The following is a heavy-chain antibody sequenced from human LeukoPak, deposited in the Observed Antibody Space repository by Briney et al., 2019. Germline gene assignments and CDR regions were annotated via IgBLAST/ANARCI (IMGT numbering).Heavy chain of an antibody. D-gene: IGHD6-19*01. CDR2: ISWNSGSI. CDR1: GFTFDDYA. V-gene: IGHV3-9*01. Sequence: GRSLRLSCAAPGFTFDDYAMHWVRQAPGKGLEWVSGISWNSGSIGYADSVKGRFTISRDNAKNSLYLQMNSLRAEDTALYYCAKDISIAVAGRLPHWSQGTLVTVSS. CDR3: AKDISIAVAGRLPH. J-gene: IGHJ4*02.